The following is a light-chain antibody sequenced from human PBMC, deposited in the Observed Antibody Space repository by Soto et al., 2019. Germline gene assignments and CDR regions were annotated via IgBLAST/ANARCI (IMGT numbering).Light chain of an antibody. CDR3: LQHNSFPRT. Sequence: RMTLSPSSLSASVGDRVTITCRASPDISNYVVWFQQKPGKVPKRLIYAASTLQSGVPSRFSGSGSGTEFTLTISSPQPEDSATYYCLQHNSFPRTFGQGTKVDIK. J-gene: IGKJ1*01. V-gene: IGKV1-17*03. CDR2: AAS. CDR1: PDISNY.